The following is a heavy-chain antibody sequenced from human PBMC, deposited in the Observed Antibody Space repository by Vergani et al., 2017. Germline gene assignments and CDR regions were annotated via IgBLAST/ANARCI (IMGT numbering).Heavy chain of an antibody. J-gene: IGHJ4*02. CDR1: GFTFSSYG. V-gene: IGHV3-33*01. Sequence: QVQLVESGGGVVQPGRSLRLSCAASGFTFSSYGMHWVRQAPGKGLEWVAVIWYDGSNKYYADSVKGRFTISRDNSKNTLYLQMNSLRAEDTAVYYCARDPTYDSSGYYVDYWGQGTLVTVSS. CDR2: IWYDGSNK. CDR3: ARDPTYDSSGYYVDY. D-gene: IGHD3-22*01.